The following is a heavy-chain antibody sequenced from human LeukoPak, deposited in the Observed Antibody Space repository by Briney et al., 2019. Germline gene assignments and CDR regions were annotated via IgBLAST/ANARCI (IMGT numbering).Heavy chain of an antibody. D-gene: IGHD6-13*01. CDR1: GFTFSSYW. CDR3: ARDIDPRYSSSWYDY. V-gene: IGHV3-7*01. J-gene: IGHJ4*02. Sequence: GGSLRLSCAASGFTFSSYWMSWVRQAPGKGLEWVAHIKQDGSEKYYVDSVKGRFTISRHNAKRSLYLQMNSLRAEDTAVYYCARDIDPRYSSSWYDYWGQGTLVTVSS. CDR2: IKQDGSEK.